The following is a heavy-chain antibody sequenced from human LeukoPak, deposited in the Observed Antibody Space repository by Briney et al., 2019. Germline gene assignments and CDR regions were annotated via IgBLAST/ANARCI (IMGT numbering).Heavy chain of an antibody. Sequence: PSETLSLTCAVSGGSISSSNWWSWVRQPPGKGLEWVGEIYHSGSTNYNPSLKSRVTISVDKSKNQFSLKLSSVTAADTAVYCCARAVAGYAVRYGMDVWGQGTTVTVSS. J-gene: IGHJ6*02. CDR2: IYHSGST. CDR3: ARAVAGYAVRYGMDV. D-gene: IGHD2-2*01. CDR1: GGSISSSNW. V-gene: IGHV4-4*01.